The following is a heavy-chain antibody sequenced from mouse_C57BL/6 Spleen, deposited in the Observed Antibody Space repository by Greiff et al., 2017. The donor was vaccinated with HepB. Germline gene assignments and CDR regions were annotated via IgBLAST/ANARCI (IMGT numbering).Heavy chain of an antibody. CDR3: ARTPDSSGYVNYAMDY. CDR2: IYPGDGDT. V-gene: IGHV1-82*01. Sequence: VQLQQSGPELVKPGASVKISCKASGYAFSSSWMNWVKQRPGKGLEWIGRIYPGDGDTNYNGKFKGKATLTADKSSSTAYMQLSSLTSEDSAVYFCARTPDSSGYVNYAMDYWGQRTSVTVSS. J-gene: IGHJ4*01. D-gene: IGHD3-2*02. CDR1: GYAFSSSW.